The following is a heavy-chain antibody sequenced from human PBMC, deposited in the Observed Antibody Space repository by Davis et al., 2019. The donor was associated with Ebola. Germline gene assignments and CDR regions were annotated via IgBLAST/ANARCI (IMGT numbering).Heavy chain of an antibody. D-gene: IGHD3-10*01. V-gene: IGHV3-33*08. CDR1: GFTFSSYG. Sequence: GESLKISCAASGFTFSSYGMHWVRQAPGKGLEWVAVIWYDGSNKYYADSVKGRFTISRDNSKNTLYLQMNSLRAEDTAVYYCARDITMVQGVQDYWGQGTLVTVSP. CDR3: ARDITMVQGVQDY. CDR2: IWYDGSNK. J-gene: IGHJ4*02.